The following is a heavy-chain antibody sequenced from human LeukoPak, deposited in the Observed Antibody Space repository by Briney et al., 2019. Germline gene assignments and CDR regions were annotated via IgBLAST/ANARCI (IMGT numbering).Heavy chain of an antibody. Sequence: SETLSLTCAVYGGSFSGYYWSWIRQPPGEGLEWIGEINHSGSTNYNPSLKSRVTISVDTSKNQFSLKLSSVTAADTAVYYCAREPYYGSGSRWFDPWGQGTLVTVSS. CDR3: AREPYYGSGSRWFDP. CDR1: GGSFSGYY. V-gene: IGHV4-34*01. CDR2: INHSGST. D-gene: IGHD3-10*01. J-gene: IGHJ5*02.